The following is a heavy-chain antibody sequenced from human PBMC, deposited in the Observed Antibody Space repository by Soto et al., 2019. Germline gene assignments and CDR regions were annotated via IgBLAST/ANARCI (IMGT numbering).Heavy chain of an antibody. D-gene: IGHD3-10*01. CDR1: GASISSYY. Sequence: KTSETLSLTCSVSGASISSYYWSWIRQPPGKGLEWLGYIYHSGTTSYNPSLQSRVTISLDTSKNQFSLKLTSAAAADTAVYYCARHLNYNYFDYWGQGTLVTVSS. J-gene: IGHJ4*02. CDR3: ARHLNYNYFDY. CDR2: IYHSGTT. V-gene: IGHV4-59*01.